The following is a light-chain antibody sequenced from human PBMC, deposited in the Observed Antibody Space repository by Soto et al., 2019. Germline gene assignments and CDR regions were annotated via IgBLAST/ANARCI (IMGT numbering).Light chain of an antibody. CDR1: QSVSGSY. Sequence: EIVLTQSPGTLSLSPGERATLSCRASQSVSGSYLAWYQQKPGQAPRLLIYGASSRDTGIPDRFSGSGSGTDFTLTISSLEPEDFAVYYCQQYGTSVLTFGGGTKVEIK. CDR2: GAS. V-gene: IGKV3-20*01. CDR3: QQYGTSVLT. J-gene: IGKJ4*01.